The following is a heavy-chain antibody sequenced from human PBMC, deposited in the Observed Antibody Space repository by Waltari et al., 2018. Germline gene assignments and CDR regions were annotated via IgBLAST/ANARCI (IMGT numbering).Heavy chain of an antibody. J-gene: IGHJ4*02. CDR1: NY. CDR2: IYSGGST. Sequence: NYMSWVRQAPGKGLEWVSVIYSGGSTYYADSVKGRFTISRDNSKNTLYLQMNSLRAEDTAVYYCASAPRFGGDYYFDYWGQGTLVTVSS. D-gene: IGHD3-10*01. V-gene: IGHV3-66*02. CDR3: ASAPRFGGDYYFDY.